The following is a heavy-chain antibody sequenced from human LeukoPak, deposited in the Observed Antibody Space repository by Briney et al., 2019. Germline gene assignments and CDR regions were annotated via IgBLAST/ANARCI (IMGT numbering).Heavy chain of an antibody. CDR3: AKSNSYLVVDAFDI. Sequence: GGSLRLSCAASGFTFDDYAMHWVRHAPGKGLEWVSGISWNSGSIGYADSVKGRFTISRDNAKNSLYLQTNSLRAEDTALYYCAKSNSYLVVDAFDIWGQGTMVTVSS. J-gene: IGHJ3*02. CDR1: GFTFDDYA. CDR2: ISWNSGSI. D-gene: IGHD2-21*01. V-gene: IGHV3-9*01.